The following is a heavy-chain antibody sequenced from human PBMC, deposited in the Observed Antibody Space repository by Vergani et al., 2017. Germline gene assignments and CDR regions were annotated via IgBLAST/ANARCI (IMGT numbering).Heavy chain of an antibody. J-gene: IGHJ4*02. CDR1: GFAFDRYW. CDR3: LTGTTEPY. Sequence: EEQLVESGGGLVQPGGSLRLSCAASGFAFDRYWMHWVRQTPEKGLVWVSRISPDGDITLNADSVKGRVTISRDNARTTLYLQLTNLRAEDTAVYYCLTGTTEPYWGQGTLVTVSS. D-gene: IGHD4-17*01. CDR2: ISPDGDIT. V-gene: IGHV3-74*01.